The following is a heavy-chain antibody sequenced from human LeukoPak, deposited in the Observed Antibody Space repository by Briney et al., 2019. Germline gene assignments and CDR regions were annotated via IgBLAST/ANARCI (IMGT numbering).Heavy chain of an antibody. J-gene: IGHJ4*02. CDR3: ARVYDTDIVVVPAATYYFDY. CDR1: GYTFTGYY. Sequence: GASVKVSCKASGYTFTGYYMHWVRQAPGQGLEWMGWINPNSGGTNYAQKSQGRVTMTRDTSISTAYMELSRLRSDDTAVYYCARVYDTDIVVVPAATYYFDYWGQGTLVTVSS. CDR2: INPNSGGT. D-gene: IGHD2-2*01. V-gene: IGHV1-2*02.